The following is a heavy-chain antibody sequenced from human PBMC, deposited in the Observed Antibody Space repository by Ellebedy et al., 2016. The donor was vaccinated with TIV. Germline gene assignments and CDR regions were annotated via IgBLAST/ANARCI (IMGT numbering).Heavy chain of an antibody. CDR3: ARDLRGLGSIFDGMDV. CDR1: GYTFTSYY. CDR2: INPSGGST. Sequence: AASVKVSCKASGYTFTSYYMHWVRQAPGQGLEWMGIINPSGGSTSNAQKFQGRVTLNRDTSTSTVYMELRSLRSEDTAVYYCARDLRGLGSIFDGMDVWGQGTTVTVSS. D-gene: IGHD6-13*01. J-gene: IGHJ6*02. V-gene: IGHV1-46*01.